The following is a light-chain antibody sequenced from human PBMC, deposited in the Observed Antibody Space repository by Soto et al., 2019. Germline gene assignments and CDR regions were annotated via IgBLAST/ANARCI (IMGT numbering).Light chain of an antibody. Sequence: QSVLTQAPSVSGAPGQRVTISCTGSSSNIGAGYDVHWYQQLPGTAPKLLIYGNNDRPSGVPDRFSGSRSGATASLAITGLQAEDGADYYCQSYDISLSGSVVFGGGTKVTVL. CDR1: SSNIGAGYD. V-gene: IGLV1-40*01. J-gene: IGLJ2*01. CDR3: QSYDISLSGSVV. CDR2: GNN.